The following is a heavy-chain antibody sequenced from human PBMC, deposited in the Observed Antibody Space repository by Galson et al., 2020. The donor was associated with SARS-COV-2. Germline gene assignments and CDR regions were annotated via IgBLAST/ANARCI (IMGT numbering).Heavy chain of an antibody. D-gene: IGHD3-10*02. J-gene: IGHJ6*02. CDR3: ATITCSSYYYGMDV. Sequence: GGSLRLSCAASGFTPDDYAMHWVRHAPGKGLGWDSGISWNSGRISYADSVKGRFTISRDNSKNSLYLQMNSMRAEDTALYYCATITCSSYYYGMDVWGQGTPVTVSS. CDR2: ISWNSGRI. V-gene: IGHV3-9*02. CDR1: GFTPDDYA.